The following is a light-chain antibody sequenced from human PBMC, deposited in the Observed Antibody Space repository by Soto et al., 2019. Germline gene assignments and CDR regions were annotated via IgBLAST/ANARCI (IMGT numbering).Light chain of an antibody. J-gene: IGLJ1*01. CDR3: QSYGRV. CDR1: SSNIGAGYD. CDR2: GNS. Sequence: QSVVTQPPSVSGAPGQRVTISCTGSSSNIGAGYDVHWYQQLPGTAPKLLIYGNSNRPSGVPDRFSGSKSGTSASLAITGLQAEDEAYYYCQSYGRVFGTGTKLTVL. V-gene: IGLV1-40*01.